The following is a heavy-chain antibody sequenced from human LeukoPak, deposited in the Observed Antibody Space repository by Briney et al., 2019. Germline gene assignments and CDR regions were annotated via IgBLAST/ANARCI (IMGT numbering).Heavy chain of an antibody. Sequence: AGGSLRLSCAASGFTFSSYGMHWVRQAPGKGLEWVAVISYDGSNKYYADSVKGRFTISRDNSKNTPYLQMNSLRAEDTAVYYCAKDLGSYGFYYFDYWGQGTLVTVSS. CDR3: AKDLGSYGFYYFDY. D-gene: IGHD5-18*01. V-gene: IGHV3-30*18. CDR2: ISYDGSNK. CDR1: GFTFSSYG. J-gene: IGHJ4*02.